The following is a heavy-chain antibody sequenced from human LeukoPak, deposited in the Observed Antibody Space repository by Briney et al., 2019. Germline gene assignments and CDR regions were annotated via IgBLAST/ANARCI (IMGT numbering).Heavy chain of an antibody. CDR2: IRSKVDAETT. J-gene: IGHJ4*02. D-gene: IGHD3-22*01. CDR1: GFTFGDFA. Sequence: GGSLRLSCTASGFTFGDFAVSWVRQAPGKGLEWVGFIRSKVDAETTGYAASVKGRFTVSRDDSKSIAYLQMNSLKTEDTAVYYCTRGYGHHDSSGYHWGQGTLVTVSS. V-gene: IGHV3-49*04. CDR3: TRGYGHHDSSGYH.